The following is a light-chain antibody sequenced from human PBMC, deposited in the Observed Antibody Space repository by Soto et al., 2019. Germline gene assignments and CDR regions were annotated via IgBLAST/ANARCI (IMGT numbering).Light chain of an antibody. CDR3: LQDYTYPLT. CDR2: GAS. J-gene: IGKJ4*01. V-gene: IGKV1-6*01. CDR1: QAIRTD. Sequence: AIQLTQSPSSLSASVGDRVTITCRASQAIRTDLGWYQQRPGRAPNLLIYGASSLQSGVPSRFSGAGSGTDFTLTINSLQPEDEATYYCLQDYTYPLTFGGGTKVEIK.